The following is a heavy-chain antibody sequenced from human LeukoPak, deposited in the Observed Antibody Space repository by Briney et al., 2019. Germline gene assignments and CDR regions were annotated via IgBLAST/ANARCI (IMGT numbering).Heavy chain of an antibody. Sequence: SETLSLTCAVYGGSFSGYYWSWIRQPPGKGLEWIGEINHSGSTNYNPSLKSRVTISVDTSKNQFSLKLSSVTAADTAVYYCARDAVVVTAEVDYWGQGTLVTVSS. J-gene: IGHJ4*02. D-gene: IGHD2-21*02. CDR2: INHSGST. CDR3: ARDAVVVTAEVDY. CDR1: GGSFSGYY. V-gene: IGHV4-34*01.